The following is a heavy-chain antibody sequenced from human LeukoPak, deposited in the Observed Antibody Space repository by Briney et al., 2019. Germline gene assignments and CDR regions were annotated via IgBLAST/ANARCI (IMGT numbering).Heavy chain of an antibody. CDR3: ASGYCSSTSCLDPFDY. V-gene: IGHV1-2*02. Sequence: ASVKVSCKASGYTFTGYYRHWVRQAPGQGLEWMGWINPNSGGTNYAQKFQGRVTMTRDTSISTAYMELSRLRSDDTAVYYCASGYCSSTSCLDPFDYWGQGTLVTVSS. D-gene: IGHD2-2*03. CDR2: INPNSGGT. J-gene: IGHJ4*02. CDR1: GYTFTGYY.